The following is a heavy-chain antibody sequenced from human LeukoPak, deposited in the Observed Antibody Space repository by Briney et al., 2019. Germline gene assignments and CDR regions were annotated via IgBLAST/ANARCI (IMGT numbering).Heavy chain of an antibody. CDR1: GFTFSSYA. Sequence: GGSLRLSCAASGFTFSSYAMSWVRQAPGKGLEWVSAISDSGGSTYYADSVKGRFTISRDNSKNTLYLQMNSLRAEDTAVYYCARDWERAVFDYWGQGTLVTVSS. CDR2: ISDSGGST. V-gene: IGHV3-23*01. D-gene: IGHD1-26*01. J-gene: IGHJ4*02. CDR3: ARDWERAVFDY.